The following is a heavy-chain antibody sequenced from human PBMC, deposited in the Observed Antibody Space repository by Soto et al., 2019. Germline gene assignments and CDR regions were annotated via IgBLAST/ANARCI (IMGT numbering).Heavy chain of an antibody. CDR3: ARGGDSSGSHNLVADY. CDR1: GYTFTSYY. V-gene: IGHV1-46*01. Sequence: ASVKVSCKASGYTFTSYYIHWVRQAPGQGLEWMGVINPSGGYTSYAQQFQGRVTMTRDTSTSTVYMELSSLRSEDTAVYYCARGGDSSGSHNLVADYWGQGTLVTVSS. CDR2: INPSGGYT. J-gene: IGHJ4*02. D-gene: IGHD3-22*01.